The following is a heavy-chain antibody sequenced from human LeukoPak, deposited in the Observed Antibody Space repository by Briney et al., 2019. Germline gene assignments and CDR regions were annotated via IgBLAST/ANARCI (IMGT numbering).Heavy chain of an antibody. J-gene: IGHJ6*04. D-gene: IGHD6-19*01. CDR2: INHSGST. Sequence: SETLSLTCAVYGGSFSGYYWSWIRQPPGKGLEWIGEINHSGSTNYNPSLKSRVTISVDTSKNQFSLKLSSVTAADTAVYYCASPAVAGIRGTYYYYYGMDVWGEGTTVTVSS. CDR1: GGSFSGYY. V-gene: IGHV4-34*01. CDR3: ASPAVAGIRGTYYYYYGMDV.